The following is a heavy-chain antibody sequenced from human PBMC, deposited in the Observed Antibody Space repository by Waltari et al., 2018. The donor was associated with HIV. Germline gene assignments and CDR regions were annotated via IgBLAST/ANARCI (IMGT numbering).Heavy chain of an antibody. CDR2: INHSGST. V-gene: IGHV4-34*01. CDR1: GGSFLGYC. Sequence: YGGSFLGYCWSWIRQHPGKGLEWIGEINHSGSTNYNPSLKSRVTISVDTSKNQFSLKLSSVTAADTAVYYCARAARIVVVPAAYFDYWGQGTLVTVSS. CDR3: ARAARIVVVPAAYFDY. J-gene: IGHJ4*02. D-gene: IGHD2-2*01.